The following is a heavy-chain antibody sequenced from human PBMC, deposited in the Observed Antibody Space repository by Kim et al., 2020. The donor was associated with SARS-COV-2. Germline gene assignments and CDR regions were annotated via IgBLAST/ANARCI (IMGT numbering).Heavy chain of an antibody. V-gene: IGHV3-9*02. CDR3: IRDVTPGGADV. J-gene: IGHJ6*02. CDR2: MIWNSGYT. Sequence: GGSLRLSCVSSGFTSTDHGVHWVRQTPGKGLEWVSGMIWNSGYTGYADSVKGRFTISRDNAENSYLQMDSLRPQDTALYYCIRDVTPGGADVWGPGTTVTVSS. D-gene: IGHD4-17*01. CDR1: GFTSTDHG.